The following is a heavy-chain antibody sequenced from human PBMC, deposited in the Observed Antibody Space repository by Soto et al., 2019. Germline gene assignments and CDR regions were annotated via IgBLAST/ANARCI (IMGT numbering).Heavy chain of an antibody. D-gene: IGHD3-9*01. CDR3: ASGRVLRYFDWLFLFDY. CDR1: GGTFSSYA. V-gene: IGHV1-69*01. CDR2: IIPIFGTA. J-gene: IGHJ4*02. Sequence: QVQLVQSGAEVKKPGSSVKVSCKASGGTFSSYAISWVRQAPGQGLEWMGGIIPIFGTANYAQKFQGRVKITADESTSTAYMELSSLRSEDTAVYYCASGRVLRYFDWLFLFDYWGQGTLVTVSS.